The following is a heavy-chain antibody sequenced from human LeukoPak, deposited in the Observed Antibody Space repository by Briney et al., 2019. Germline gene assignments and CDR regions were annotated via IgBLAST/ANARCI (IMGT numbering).Heavy chain of an antibody. Sequence: GGSLRLSCAASGFTFSSYSMNWVRQAPGKGLEWVSSIRSSSSYIYYADSVKGRFTISRDNAKNSLYLQMNSLRAEDTAVYYCARVFTMARGVGFDYWGQGTLVTVSS. CDR1: GFTFSSYS. CDR3: ARVFTMARGVGFDY. D-gene: IGHD3-10*01. CDR2: IRSSSSYI. J-gene: IGHJ4*02. V-gene: IGHV3-21*01.